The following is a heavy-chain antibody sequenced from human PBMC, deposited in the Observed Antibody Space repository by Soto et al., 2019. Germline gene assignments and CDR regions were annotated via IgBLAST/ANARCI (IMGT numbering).Heavy chain of an antibody. CDR2: IYPGDSDT. D-gene: IGHD6-13*01. V-gene: IGHV5-51*01. J-gene: IGHJ6*02. CDR3: ARLVAAAGRFGYYYSGMDV. Sequence: XESPTISGKGPGYSFTSYWIGLVRQMPGKGLEWMGIIYPGDSDTRYSPSFQGQVTISADKSISTAYLQWSSLKASDTAMYYCARLVAAAGRFGYYYSGMDVWGQGTTLTVS. CDR1: GYSFTSYW.